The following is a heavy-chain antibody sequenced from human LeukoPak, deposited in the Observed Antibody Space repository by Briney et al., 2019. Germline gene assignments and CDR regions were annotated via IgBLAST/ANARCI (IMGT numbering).Heavy chain of an antibody. CDR2: MNPNSGNT. CDR1: GYTFTSYD. J-gene: IGHJ6*03. Sequence: ASVKVSCKASGYTFTSYDINWVRQATGQGLEWMGWMNPNSGNTGYAQKFQGRVTITRNTSISTAYMELSSLRSEDTAVYYCARAFWGSSSSWLNYYYYYMDVWGKGTTVTVSS. V-gene: IGHV1-8*03. CDR3: ARAFWGSSSSWLNYYYYYMDV. D-gene: IGHD6-13*01.